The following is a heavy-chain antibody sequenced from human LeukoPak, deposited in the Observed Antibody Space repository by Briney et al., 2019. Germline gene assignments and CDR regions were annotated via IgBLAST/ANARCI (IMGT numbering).Heavy chain of an antibody. CDR3: AREVKLHRWFDP. J-gene: IGHJ5*02. CDR1: GYTFTGYY. Sequence: GASVKVSCKASGYTFTGYYMHWVRQAPGQGLEWMGRINPNSGGTNYAQKFQGRVIMTRDTSISTAYMELSRLRSDDTAVYYCAREVKLHRWFDPWGQGTLVTVSS. D-gene: IGHD1-7*01. CDR2: INPNSGGT. V-gene: IGHV1-2*06.